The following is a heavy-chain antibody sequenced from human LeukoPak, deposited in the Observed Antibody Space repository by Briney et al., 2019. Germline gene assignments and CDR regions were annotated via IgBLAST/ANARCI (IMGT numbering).Heavy chain of an antibody. J-gene: IGHJ6*02. V-gene: IGHV4-31*03. Sequence: SETLSLTCTVSGGSISSGGYYWSWIRQHPGKGLEWIGYIYYSGSTYYNPSLKSRVTISVDTSKNQFSLKLGSVTAADTAVYYCAREVSTSNHRYCSSTSCYTFSGMDVWGQGTTVTVSS. CDR3: AREVSTSNHRYCSSTSCYTFSGMDV. CDR1: GGSISSGGYY. CDR2: IYYSGST. D-gene: IGHD2-2*02.